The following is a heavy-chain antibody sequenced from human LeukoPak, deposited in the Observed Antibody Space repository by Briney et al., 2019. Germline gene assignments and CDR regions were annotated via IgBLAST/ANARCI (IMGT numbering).Heavy chain of an antibody. Sequence: SGGPQRLSCAASGFTFSSYTMNWLRQAPGKGLEGVSIISSGSSYIHYADSVKGRFTISRDNAKNSLYLQMNSLRAEDTAMYYCARGVFGSRRYCGGGRCSSISWDYGGQRTLVTVSS. J-gene: IGHJ4*02. CDR1: GFTFSSYT. V-gene: IGHV3-21*01. CDR2: ISSGSSYI. CDR3: ARGVFGSRRYCGGGRCSSISWDY. D-gene: IGHD2-15*01.